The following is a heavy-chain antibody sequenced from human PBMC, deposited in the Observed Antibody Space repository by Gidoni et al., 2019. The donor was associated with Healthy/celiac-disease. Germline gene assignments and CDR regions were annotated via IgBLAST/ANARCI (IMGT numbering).Heavy chain of an antibody. V-gene: IGHV3-23*01. CDR1: GFTFSSYA. CDR2: ISGSGGST. J-gene: IGHJ4*02. CDR3: AKGNGLVPAATYFDY. D-gene: IGHD2-2*01. Sequence: EVQLLESGGGLVQPGGSLRLSCAASGFTFSSYAMSWVRQAPGKGLEGVSAISGSGGSTYYADSVKGRFTISRDNSKNTLYLQMNSLRAEDTAVYYCAKGNGLVPAATYFDYWGQGTLVTVSS.